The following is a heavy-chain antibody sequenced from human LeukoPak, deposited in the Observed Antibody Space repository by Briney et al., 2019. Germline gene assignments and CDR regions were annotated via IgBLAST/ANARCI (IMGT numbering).Heavy chain of an antibody. CDR3: AKDSSSSGRELNY. V-gene: IGHV3-9*03. J-gene: IGHJ4*02. CDR1: GFTFDDYA. Sequence: PGGSLRLSCAASGFTFDDYAMHWVRQAPGKGLEWVSGISWNSGSIGYADSVKGRFTISRDNAKNPLYLQMNSLRAEDMALYYCAKDSSSSGRELNYWGQGTLVTVSS. D-gene: IGHD6-6*01. CDR2: ISWNSGSI.